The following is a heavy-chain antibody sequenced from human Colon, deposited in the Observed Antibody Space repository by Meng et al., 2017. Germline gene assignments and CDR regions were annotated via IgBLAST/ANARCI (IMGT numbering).Heavy chain of an antibody. V-gene: IGHV1-2*06. CDR1: GYTFTDYY. CDR2: INPNSGDT. Sequence: QGQLVQFGAEVKKPGASVKVSCKASGYTFTDYYMHWVRQAPGQGLEWMGRINPNSGDTIIAQKFQGRVTMTRDTSVNSVYMELTWLTSDDAAVYYCARDVSGTYKYFDYWGQGTLVTVSS. J-gene: IGHJ4*02. D-gene: IGHD1-26*01. CDR3: ARDVSGTYKYFDY.